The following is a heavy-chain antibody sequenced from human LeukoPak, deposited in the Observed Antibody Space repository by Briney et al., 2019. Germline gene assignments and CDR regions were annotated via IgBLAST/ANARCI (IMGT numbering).Heavy chain of an antibody. CDR1: GFTFDDYA. CDR3: TRDPRRLDY. J-gene: IGHJ4*02. Sequence: GGSLRLSCAASGFTFDDYAMHWVRQGPGKGLEWVSGISWNSGSIGYADSVKGRLTISRDNAKNSLYLQMNSLRAEDTAVYYCTRDPRRLDYWGQGTLVTVSS. V-gene: IGHV3-9*01. CDR2: ISWNSGSI.